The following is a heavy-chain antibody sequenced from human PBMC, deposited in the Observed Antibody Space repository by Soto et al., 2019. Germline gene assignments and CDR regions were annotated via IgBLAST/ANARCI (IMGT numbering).Heavy chain of an antibody. D-gene: IGHD3-10*01. J-gene: IGHJ6*02. V-gene: IGHV4-30-4*01. CDR3: ARDGWQMVRGVTISGGMDV. CDR2: ISYSGSA. CDR1: GGSISSGDYY. Sequence: KTSETLSLTCTVSGGSISSGDYYWSWIRQPPGKGLEWIGYISYSGSAYYNPSLKSRFTISIDTSKKQFSLTLRSVTAADTAVYYCARDGWQMVRGVTISGGMDVWGQGTTVTVSS.